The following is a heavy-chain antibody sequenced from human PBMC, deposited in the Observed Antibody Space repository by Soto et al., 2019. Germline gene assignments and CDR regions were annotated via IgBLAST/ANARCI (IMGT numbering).Heavy chain of an antibody. CDR1: GFTFSSYG. D-gene: IGHD2-15*01. V-gene: IGHV3-30*18. CDR2: ISYDGSNK. Sequence: GGSLRLSCAASGFTFSSYGMHWVRQAPGKGLEWVAVISYDGSNKYYADSVKGRFTISRDNSKNTLYLQMNSLRAEDTAVYYCANSPPNYSSGSQRDRDYWGQGT. CDR3: ANSPPNYSSGSQRDRDY. J-gene: IGHJ4*02.